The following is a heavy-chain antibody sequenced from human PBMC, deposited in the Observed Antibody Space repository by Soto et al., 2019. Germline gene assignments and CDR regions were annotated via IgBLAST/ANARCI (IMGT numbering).Heavy chain of an antibody. CDR2: ISPDNGNT. J-gene: IGHJ5*02. V-gene: IGHV1-18*01. Sequence: GASVKVSCKASGYTFTSTYLTWVRQAPGRGLEWVGWISPDNGNTNYAQKLQGRVTMTTDTSTNTVYLELRSLRPGDTAVYYCTRGGGAHYRFDPWGQGTLVTVSS. CDR3: TRGGGAHYRFDP. D-gene: IGHD1-26*01. CDR1: GYTFTSTY.